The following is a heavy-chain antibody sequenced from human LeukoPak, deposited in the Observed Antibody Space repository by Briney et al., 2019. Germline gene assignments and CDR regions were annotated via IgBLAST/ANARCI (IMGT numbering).Heavy chain of an antibody. CDR2: IYYSGST. CDR3: ARHTRPGHSGYENAFDI. J-gene: IGHJ3*02. V-gene: IGHV4-59*08. D-gene: IGHD5-12*01. Sequence: SETLSRTCTVSGGSIRSYYWSWIRQPPGKGLKWIGYIYYSGSTNYNPSLKSRVTISVDTSKNQFSLRRSSVTAADTAVYYCARHTRPGHSGYENAFDIWGQGTMVTVSS. CDR1: GGSIRSYY.